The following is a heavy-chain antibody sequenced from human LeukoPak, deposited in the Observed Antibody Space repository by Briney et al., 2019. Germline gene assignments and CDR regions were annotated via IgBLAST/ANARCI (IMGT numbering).Heavy chain of an antibody. D-gene: IGHD3-22*01. CDR2: IIPILGVA. CDR3: ARDLGYYYDSSGYHFDY. Sequence: GASVKVSCKASGGTSSTYAISWVRQAPGQGLEWMGRIIPILGVANFAQKFQGRVSITADKSTSTAYMELRSLRSDDTAVYYCARDLGYYYDSSGYHFDYWGQGTLVTVSS. CDR1: GGTSSTYA. J-gene: IGHJ4*02. V-gene: IGHV1-69*04.